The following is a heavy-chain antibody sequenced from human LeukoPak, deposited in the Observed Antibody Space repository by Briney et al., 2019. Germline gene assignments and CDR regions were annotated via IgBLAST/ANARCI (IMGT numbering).Heavy chain of an antibody. D-gene: IGHD3-9*01. CDR3: AGGTGFIIKD. CDR2: IKQDGSEK. Sequence: GGSLRLSCAASGFTFSLYWMDWVRRAPGKGLEWVANIKQDGSEKNYVDSVKGRFTISRDNAKNSLYLQVNNLRVEDTAMYYCAGGTGFIIKDWGQGTLVTVSS. J-gene: IGHJ4*02. CDR1: GFTFSLYW. V-gene: IGHV3-7*03.